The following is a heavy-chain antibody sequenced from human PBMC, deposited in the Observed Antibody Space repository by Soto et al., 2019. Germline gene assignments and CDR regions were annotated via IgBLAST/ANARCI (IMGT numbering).Heavy chain of an antibody. CDR2: ISGSGGST. CDR3: AEDRGVVVPEGAFDI. D-gene: IGHD2-2*01. CDR1: GFTFSSYA. Sequence: GESLKISCAASGFTFSSYAMSWVGQAPGKGLEWVSAISGSGGSTYYADSVKGRFTISRDNSKNTLYLQMNSLRAEDTAVYYCAEDRGVVVPEGAFDIWGQGTMVTVSS. J-gene: IGHJ3*02. V-gene: IGHV3-23*01.